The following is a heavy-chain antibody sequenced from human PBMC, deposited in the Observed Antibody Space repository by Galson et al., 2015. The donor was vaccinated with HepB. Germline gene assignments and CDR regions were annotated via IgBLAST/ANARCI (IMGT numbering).Heavy chain of an antibody. D-gene: IGHD3-9*01. J-gene: IGHJ4*02. CDR3: HWLSNDC. CDR2: IIPILGIA. V-gene: IGHV1-69*02. Sequence: SVKVSCKASGGTFSSYTISWVRQAPGQGLEWMGRIIPILGIANYAQKFQGRVTLYLQMSSLRTEDTAIYYCTTDLELRHFHWLSNDCWGQGTLVTVSS. CDR1: GGTFSSYT.